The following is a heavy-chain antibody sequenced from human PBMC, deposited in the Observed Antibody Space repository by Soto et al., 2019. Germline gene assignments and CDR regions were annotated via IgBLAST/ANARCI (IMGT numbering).Heavy chain of an antibody. J-gene: IGHJ4*02. CDR1: GYTFTSYG. CDR3: ARASRGNSRAPSPDY. CDR2: ISAYNGNT. V-gene: IGHV1-18*04. D-gene: IGHD2-21*02. Sequence: QVQLVQSGAEVKKPGASVKVSCKASGYTFTSYGISWVRQAPGQGLEWMGWISAYNGNTNYAQKLQGRVTMTLDTPTSPANMQLRSLRSDGTAVYYCARASRGNSRAPSPDYWGQGTLVTVSS.